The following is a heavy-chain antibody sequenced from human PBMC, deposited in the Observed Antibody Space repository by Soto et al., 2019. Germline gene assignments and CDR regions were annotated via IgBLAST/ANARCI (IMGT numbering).Heavy chain of an antibody. V-gene: IGHV1-18*01. CDR1: GYTFTNYG. CDR2: ISCNNGDA. Sequence: QVQLVQTGAEVTEPGASVKVSCKASGYTFTNYGISWVRQAPGQGLEWMGWISCNNGDANYVQSLRGRVTMTTDTSTSSVYMELRSLRADDTAVYYCARDGDGSGRHYEYWGQGTLVTVSS. D-gene: IGHD3-10*01. J-gene: IGHJ4*02. CDR3: ARDGDGSGRHYEY.